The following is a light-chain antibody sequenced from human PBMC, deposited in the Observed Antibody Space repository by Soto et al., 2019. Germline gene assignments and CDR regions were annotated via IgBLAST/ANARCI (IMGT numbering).Light chain of an antibody. J-gene: IGKJ1*01. Sequence: DIQMTQSPSALSASVGDRVTITCRASQSISSWLAWYHQKPGKAPNLLIYRASSLESGVPSRFSGSGSGTEFTLTISSLQPDDFATYYCQHSHSYPVTFGQGTKVEIK. V-gene: IGKV1-5*03. CDR3: QHSHSYPVT. CDR2: RAS. CDR1: QSISSW.